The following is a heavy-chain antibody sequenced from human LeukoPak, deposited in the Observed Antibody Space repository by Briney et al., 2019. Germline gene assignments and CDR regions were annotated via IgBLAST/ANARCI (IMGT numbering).Heavy chain of an antibody. CDR1: GYTFTGYY. V-gene: IGHV1-2*02. J-gene: IGHJ4*02. CDR3: ARVDWSSGSFDY. CDR2: INPNSGVT. Sequence: GASVKVSCKASGYTFTGYYIFWVRQAPGQGLEWLGWINPNSGVTKSAQNFQGRVTMTRDTRDTSISTAYMELSSLRSDDTAVYYCARVDWSSGSFDYWGQGTLVTVSS. D-gene: IGHD3-10*01.